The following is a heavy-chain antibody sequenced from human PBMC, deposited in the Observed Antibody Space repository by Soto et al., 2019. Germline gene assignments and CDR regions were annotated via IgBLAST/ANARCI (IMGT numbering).Heavy chain of an antibody. CDR1: GFTFSSYA. CDR2: ISYDGSNN. D-gene: IGHD5-12*01. Sequence: GGSLRLSCAASGFTFSSYAMHWVRQAPGKGLEWVAVISYDGSNNFYADSVKGRFTISRDNSKNTLYLQMRSLRAEDTAVYYCVKSRGGNNFDFFDWGQGALVTVSS. V-gene: IGHV3-30-3*02. J-gene: IGHJ4*02. CDR3: VKSRGGNNFDFFD.